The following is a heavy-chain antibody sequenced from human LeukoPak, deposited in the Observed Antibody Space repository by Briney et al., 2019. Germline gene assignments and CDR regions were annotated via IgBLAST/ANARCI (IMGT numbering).Heavy chain of an antibody. CDR2: IYHSGST. D-gene: IGHD4-17*01. J-gene: IGHJ4*02. V-gene: IGHV4-30-2*01. CDR3: ARVSGDGSYFDY. Sequence: PSQTLSLTCAVSGGSISSGGYSWSWIRQPPGKGLEWIGYIYHSGSTYYTPSLKSRVTISVDRSKNQFSLKLSSVTAADTAVYYCARVSGDGSYFDYWGQGTLVTVSS. CDR1: GGSISSGGYS.